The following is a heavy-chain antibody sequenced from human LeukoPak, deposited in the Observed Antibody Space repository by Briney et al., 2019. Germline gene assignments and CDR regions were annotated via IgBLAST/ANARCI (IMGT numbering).Heavy chain of an antibody. J-gene: IGHJ4*02. Sequence: GGSLRLSCAASGFTFSSYAMSRVRQAPGKGLEWVSAISGSGGSTYYADSVKGRFTISGDNSKNTLYLQMNSLRAEDTAVYYCAKASYGGNSARNYWGQGTLVTVSS. V-gene: IGHV3-23*01. CDR2: ISGSGGST. CDR3: AKASYGGNSARNY. CDR1: GFTFSSYA. D-gene: IGHD4-23*01.